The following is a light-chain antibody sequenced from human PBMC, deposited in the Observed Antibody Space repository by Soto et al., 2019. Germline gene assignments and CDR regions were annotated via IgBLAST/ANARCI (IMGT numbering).Light chain of an antibody. Sequence: QVTQVPSYLSASVGDGVTITCRASQSIRTWLAWYQQKPGSAPKLLIYKASTLESGVPSNFSGSGSGTDFILTISNLQPEDFATYFCQQANSFPLTFGGGTKVDI. J-gene: IGKJ4*01. CDR1: QSIRTW. CDR2: KAS. CDR3: QQANSFPLT. V-gene: IGKV1-12*01.